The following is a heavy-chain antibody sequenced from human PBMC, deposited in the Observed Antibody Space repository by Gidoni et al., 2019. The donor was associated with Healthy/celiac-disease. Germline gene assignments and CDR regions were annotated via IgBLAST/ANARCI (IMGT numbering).Heavy chain of an antibody. J-gene: IGHJ2*01. D-gene: IGHD2-15*01. CDR1: GGTLSSYA. Sequence: QVQLVQVGAEVKKPGSSVKVSCKASGGTLSSYAISWVRQAPGQGLEWMGGIIPIFGTANYAQKFQGRVTITADESTSTAYMELSSLRSEDTAVYYCARVVLQDPIYWYFDLWGRGTLVTVSS. V-gene: IGHV1-69*01. CDR3: ARVVLQDPIYWYFDL. CDR2: IIPIFGTA.